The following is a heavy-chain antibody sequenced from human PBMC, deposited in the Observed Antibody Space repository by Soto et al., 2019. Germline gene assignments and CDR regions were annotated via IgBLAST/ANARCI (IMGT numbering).Heavy chain of an antibody. J-gene: IGHJ6*02. CDR2: ISAYNGNT. CDR3: ARDLVVTKLRPYYYYYYGMDV. Sequence: ASVKVSCKASGYTFTSYGISWVRQAPGQGLEWMGWISAYNGNTNYAQKLQGRVTMTTDTSTSTAYMELRSLRSDDTAVYYCARDLVVTKLRPYYYYYYGMDVWGQGTTVTVSS. CDR1: GYTFTSYG. V-gene: IGHV1-18*01. D-gene: IGHD2-21*02.